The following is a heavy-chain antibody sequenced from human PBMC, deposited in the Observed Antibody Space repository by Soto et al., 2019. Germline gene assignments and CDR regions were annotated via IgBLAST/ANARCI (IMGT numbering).Heavy chain of an antibody. CDR1: GGSISSSSYY. D-gene: IGHD5-12*01. V-gene: IGHV4-39*01. CDR2: IYYSGGT. Sequence: SETLSLTCTVSGGSISSSSYYWGWIRQPPGKGLEWIGSIYYSGGTYYNPSLKSRVTISVDTSKNQFSLKLSSVTAADTAVYYCASLHGMATIIDYWGQGTLVTVSS. CDR3: ASLHGMATIIDY. J-gene: IGHJ4*02.